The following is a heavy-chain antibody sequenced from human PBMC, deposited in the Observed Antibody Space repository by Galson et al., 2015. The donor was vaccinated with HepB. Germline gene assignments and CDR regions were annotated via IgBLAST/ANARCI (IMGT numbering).Heavy chain of an antibody. V-gene: IGHV3-23*01. CDR2: ISGSGGST. CDR3: AKTEGSIAGKSAFDI. J-gene: IGHJ3*02. Sequence: LRLSCAASGFTLSSYVMRWVRQAPGKGLEWVSAISGSGGSTYYADSVKGRFTISRDNSKNTLYLQMNSLRAEDTAVYYCAKTEGSIAGKSAFDIWGQGTMVTVSS. D-gene: IGHD6-6*01. CDR1: GFTLSSYV.